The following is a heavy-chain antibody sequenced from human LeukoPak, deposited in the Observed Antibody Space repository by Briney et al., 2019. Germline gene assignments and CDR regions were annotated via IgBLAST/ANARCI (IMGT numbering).Heavy chain of an antibody. CDR3: ARVWAAGTFDY. Sequence: ASVKVFCKASGYTFTSYGISWVRQAPGQGLEWMGWISAYNGNTNYAQKLQGRVTMTTDTSTSTAYMELRSLRSDATAVYYCARVWAAGTFDYWGQGTLVTVSS. D-gene: IGHD6-13*01. V-gene: IGHV1-18*01. J-gene: IGHJ4*02. CDR1: GYTFTSYG. CDR2: ISAYNGNT.